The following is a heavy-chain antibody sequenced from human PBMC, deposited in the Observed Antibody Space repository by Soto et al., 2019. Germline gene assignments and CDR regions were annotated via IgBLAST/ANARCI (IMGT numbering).Heavy chain of an antibody. CDR2: IILPFGTP. CDR3: ARGPDYEGCFDY. CDR1: GGSFSNNA. V-gene: IGHV1-69*05. Sequence: QVRLVQSEAEVKKPGSSVKVSCKASGGSFSNNAISWVRQAPGQGLEWMGVIILPFGTPTYAQTFQGRVTITSDESMTTAYMELSGLRSEDTAVYYCARGPDYEGCFDYWCRGTLVTVSS. J-gene: IGHJ4*02. D-gene: IGHD4-17*01.